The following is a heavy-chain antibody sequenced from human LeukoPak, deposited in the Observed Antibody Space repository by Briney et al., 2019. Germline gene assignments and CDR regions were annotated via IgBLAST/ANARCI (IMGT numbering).Heavy chain of an antibody. Sequence: ASVKVSCKASGYTFTGYYMHWVRQAPGQGLEWMGWINPNSGGTNYAQKFQDWVTMTRDTSISTAYMELSRLRSDDTAVYYCARAARSGSWFDPWGQGTLVTVSS. J-gene: IGHJ5*02. V-gene: IGHV1-2*04. CDR2: INPNSGGT. CDR1: GYTFTGYY. D-gene: IGHD6-25*01. CDR3: ARAARSGSWFDP.